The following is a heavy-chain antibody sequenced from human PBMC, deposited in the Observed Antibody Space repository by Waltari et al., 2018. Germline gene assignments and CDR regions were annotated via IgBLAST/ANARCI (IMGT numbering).Heavy chain of an antibody. Sequence: QVQLQQWGAGLLKPSKTLSLTCAVYGGSFSGYYWSWIRQPPGKGLEWIGEINHSVSTHDNPSLKSRVSISVETSKNQFSLKLSYVTVADTAVYYCARVPRHSSSTEWFEPWGQGTLVTVSS. V-gene: IGHV4-34*01. CDR1: GGSFSGYY. CDR2: INHSVST. CDR3: ARVPRHSSSTEWFEP. J-gene: IGHJ5*02. D-gene: IGHD6-6*01.